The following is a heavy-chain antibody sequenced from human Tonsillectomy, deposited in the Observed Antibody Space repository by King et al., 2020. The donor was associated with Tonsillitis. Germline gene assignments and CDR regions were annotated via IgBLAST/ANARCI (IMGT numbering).Heavy chain of an antibody. Sequence: VQLVESGGGLVQPGGSLRLSCAASGFTFSSYAMSWVRQAPGKGLEWVSAISGSGGSTYYADSVNGRFTISRNNSKDTLYLQMHSLRAEDTGVYYCAKGQLYYDSSVYYYVHYFDYWGQGTLVTVSS. V-gene: IGHV3-23*04. CDR2: ISGSGGST. CDR3: AKGQLYYDSSVYYYVHYFDY. CDR1: GFTFSSYA. J-gene: IGHJ4*02. D-gene: IGHD3-22*01.